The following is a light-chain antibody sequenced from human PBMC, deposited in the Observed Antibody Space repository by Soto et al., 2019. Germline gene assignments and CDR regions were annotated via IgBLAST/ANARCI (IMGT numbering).Light chain of an antibody. CDR2: DVS. Sequence: QSALTQPRSVSGSPGQSVTISCTGTSSDVGGYNFVSWYQQHPGKAPKVMIYDVSKRPSGGPDRFSGSKSGNTASLPISGLQAEDEADYYCCSYAGSYIYVFGTGTKVTVL. J-gene: IGLJ1*01. CDR1: SSDVGGYNF. CDR3: CSYAGSYIYV. V-gene: IGLV2-11*01.